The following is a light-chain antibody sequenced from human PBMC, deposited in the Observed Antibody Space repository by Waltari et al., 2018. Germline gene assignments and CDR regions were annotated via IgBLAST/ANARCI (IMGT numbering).Light chain of an antibody. J-gene: IGKJ1*01. CDR3: QHYVRLPAT. Sequence: EIVLTQSPGSLSSSPGERVTLSCRASQSVSRALAWYQQKPGQAPRLLIFGASNRATGIPERLSGSGSETDFSLTISRLEPEDFAVYYCQHYVRLPATFGRGTKVEIK. V-gene: IGKV3-20*01. CDR1: QSVSRA. CDR2: GAS.